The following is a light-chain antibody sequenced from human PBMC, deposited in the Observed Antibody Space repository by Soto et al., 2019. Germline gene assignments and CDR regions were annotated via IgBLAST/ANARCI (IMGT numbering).Light chain of an antibody. CDR3: QQYGSSPPT. J-gene: IGKJ1*01. CDR2: GAS. Sequence: EIVLTQSPGTLSLSPGERTTLSCRASQSVSSSYLAWYQQKPGQAPRLLIYGASSRATGIPDRFSGSGSGTDFSLTIGRLEPEDFAVYYCQQYGSSPPTFSQGTKVEIK. V-gene: IGKV3-20*01. CDR1: QSVSSSY.